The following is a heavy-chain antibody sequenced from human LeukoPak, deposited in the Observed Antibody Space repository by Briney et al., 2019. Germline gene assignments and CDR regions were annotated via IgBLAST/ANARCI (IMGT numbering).Heavy chain of an antibody. CDR2: VTSSSSTT. CDR3: AKDREGLSSGYDLEYFDY. J-gene: IGHJ4*02. Sequence: GGSLRLSCVASGFTFSSYSMNWVRQAPGKGPEWISYVTSSSSTTYYADSVKGRFTISRDNSKNTLFLQMNSLRAEDTAVYYCAKDREGLSSGYDLEYFDYWGQGTLVTVSS. V-gene: IGHV3-48*01. CDR1: GFTFSSYS. D-gene: IGHD5-12*01.